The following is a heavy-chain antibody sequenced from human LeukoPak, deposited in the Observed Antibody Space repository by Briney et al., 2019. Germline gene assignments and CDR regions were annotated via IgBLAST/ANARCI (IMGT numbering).Heavy chain of an antibody. CDR2: IYYSGST. CDR3: ARGDYIAVAGSPPYYYYGMDV. CDR1: GGSISSGDYY. D-gene: IGHD6-19*01. V-gene: IGHV4-30-4*08. J-gene: IGHJ6*02. Sequence: SETLSLTCTVSGGSISSGDYYWSWIRQPPGKGLEWIGYIYYSGSTYYNPSLKSRVTISVDTSKNQFSLKLSSVTAADTAVYYCARGDYIAVAGSPPYYYYGMDVWGQGTTVTVSS.